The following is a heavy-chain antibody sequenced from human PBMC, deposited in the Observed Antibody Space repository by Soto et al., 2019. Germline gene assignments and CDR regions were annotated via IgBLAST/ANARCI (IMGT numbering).Heavy chain of an antibody. V-gene: IGHV3-23*01. J-gene: IGHJ4*02. Sequence: LRLPYAASGFPFRPCAKLFFRLVQGKGLEWVSAISGSGGSTYYADSVKGRFTISRDNSKNTLYLQMNSLRAEDTAVYYCAKDQTYMITFGGVIGPFDYWGQGT. D-gene: IGHD3-16*02. CDR1: GFPFRPCA. CDR2: ISGSGGST. CDR3: AKDQTYMITFGGVIGPFDY.